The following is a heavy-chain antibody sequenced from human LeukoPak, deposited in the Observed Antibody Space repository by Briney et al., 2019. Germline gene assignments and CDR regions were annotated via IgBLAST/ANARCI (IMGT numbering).Heavy chain of an antibody. V-gene: IGHV3-23*01. J-gene: IGHJ4*02. CDR2: ISGSGGST. Sequence: PGGSLRLSCAASGFTFSSYAMSWVRQAPGKGLEWVSAISGSGGSTYYADSVKGRFTISRDNSKNTLYLQMNSLRAEDTAVYYCAKLRYGDQRGTQYYFDYWGQGTLVTVSS. D-gene: IGHD4-17*01. CDR3: AKLRYGDQRGTQYYFDY. CDR1: GFTFSSYA.